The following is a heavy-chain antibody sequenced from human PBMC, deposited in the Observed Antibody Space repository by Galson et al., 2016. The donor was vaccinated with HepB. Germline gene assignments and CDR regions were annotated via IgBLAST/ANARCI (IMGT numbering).Heavy chain of an antibody. V-gene: IGHV3-23*01. CDR2: ISGNGGST. D-gene: IGHD4-17*01. Sequence: SLRLSCAASGFTFSSWAMSWVRQAPGKGLEWVSAISGNGGSTFYADSVKGRFTISRDNFKNTLHLQMNSLRAEDTAVYYCVVDGGGFWWKLLTTLTTDYWGREPWSPSPQ. J-gene: IGHJ4*02. CDR1: GFTFSSWA. CDR3: VVDGGGFWWKLLTTLTTDY.